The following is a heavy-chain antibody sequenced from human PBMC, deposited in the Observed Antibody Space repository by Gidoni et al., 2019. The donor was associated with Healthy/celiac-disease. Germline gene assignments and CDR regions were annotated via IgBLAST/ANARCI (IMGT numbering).Heavy chain of an antibody. V-gene: IGHV3-23*04. D-gene: IGHD1-1*01. J-gene: IGHJ4*02. CDR3: ARRDGYNYPLDY. Sequence: EVQLVESGGGLVQPGGSLRLSCAASGFTFSSSAMSWVRQAPGKGLEWVSAISGSGVSTYYADSVKGRFTISRDNSKNTLYLQMNSLRAEDTAVYYCARRDGYNYPLDYWGQGTLVTVSS. CDR2: ISGSGVST. CDR1: GFTFSSSA.